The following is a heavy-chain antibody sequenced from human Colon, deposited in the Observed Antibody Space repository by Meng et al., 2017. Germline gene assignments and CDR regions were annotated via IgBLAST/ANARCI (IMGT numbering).Heavy chain of an antibody. V-gene: IGHV7-4-1*02. CDR2: INTDTGNP. Sequence: QVQLVQSGSGLKAPGASGKVSCKASGYTFTRNGMNWVRQAPGQGLEWIGWINTDTGNPTYAQGFRGRFVFSLDTSVSTAYLEISSLEPEDTAVYYCAREPQRFDYWGQGTLVTVSS. CDR3: AREPQRFDY. J-gene: IGHJ4*02. CDR1: GYTFTRNG.